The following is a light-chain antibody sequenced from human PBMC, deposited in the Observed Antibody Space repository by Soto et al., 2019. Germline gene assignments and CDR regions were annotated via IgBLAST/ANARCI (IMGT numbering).Light chain of an antibody. V-gene: IGLV1-44*01. CDR1: RSSIGSNT. J-gene: IGLJ1*01. CDR3: QSYESSSLSGFV. CDR2: SNN. Sequence: QSALTQPPSASGTPGQRVTISCSGSRSSIGSNTVNWYQHLPGSAPKLLIYSNNHRPSGVPDRFSASKAGASASLAISGLQSEDEGDYYCQSYESSSLSGFVFGSGTRSPS.